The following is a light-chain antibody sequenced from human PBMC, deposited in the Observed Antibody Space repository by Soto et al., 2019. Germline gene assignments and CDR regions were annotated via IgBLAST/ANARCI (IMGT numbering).Light chain of an antibody. CDR1: QGIRTE. CDR2: SAS. CDR3: QQANSFPRT. V-gene: IGKV1-12*01. Sequence: DIPMTQSPSSVSASVGDRVTITCRASQGIRTELGWYQKKPGKPPKLLIYSASRLLAGVQSRFSGSGSGTDFTFTISNLQPEDIATYDCQQANSFPRTFGGGTKVEIK. J-gene: IGKJ4*01.